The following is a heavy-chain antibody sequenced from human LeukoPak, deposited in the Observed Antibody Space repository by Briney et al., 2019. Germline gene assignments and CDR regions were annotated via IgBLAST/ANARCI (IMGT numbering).Heavy chain of an antibody. J-gene: IGHJ4*02. Sequence: GGSLRLSCAASGFTFSTSGMHWVRQAPGKGLEWVAFIRYDGSNKYYADSVKGRFTISRDNSKNMLYLQMNSPRAEDTAVYYCAKDDYYDTSGYRDWGQGTLVTVSS. D-gene: IGHD3-22*01. CDR2: IRYDGSNK. V-gene: IGHV3-30*02. CDR1: GFTFSTSG. CDR3: AKDDYYDTSGYRD.